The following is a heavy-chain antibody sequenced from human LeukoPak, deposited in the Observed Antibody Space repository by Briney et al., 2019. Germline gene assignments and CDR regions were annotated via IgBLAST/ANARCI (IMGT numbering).Heavy chain of an antibody. CDR1: GFTFRSYW. CDR2: VNSDGSST. Sequence: GASLRLSCAASGFTFRSYWIHWVRQDPGKGLVWISRVNSDGSSTFYADSVKGRFTISRDNAKNTVYLQMNSLRAEDTAVYYCARDSLWSGYYPFDYWGQGILVTVSS. J-gene: IGHJ4*02. D-gene: IGHD3-3*01. V-gene: IGHV3-74*01. CDR3: ARDSLWSGYYPFDY.